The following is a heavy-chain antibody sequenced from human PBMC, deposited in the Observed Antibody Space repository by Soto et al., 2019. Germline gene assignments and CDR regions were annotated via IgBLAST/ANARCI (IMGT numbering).Heavy chain of an antibody. D-gene: IGHD6-13*01. J-gene: IGHJ4*02. V-gene: IGHV4-59*01. CDR1: SDSISSDY. CDR3: ARGTSWQLPFDY. Sequence: QVQLQESGPGLVKPSETLSLTCTVSSDSISSDYWSWIRQPPGKRLEWIGYISYSGSTDYNPSLKSRVTISGYTSKNQFSLKVSSVTAADTAVYYCARGTSWQLPFDYWGQGTLVTVSS. CDR2: ISYSGST.